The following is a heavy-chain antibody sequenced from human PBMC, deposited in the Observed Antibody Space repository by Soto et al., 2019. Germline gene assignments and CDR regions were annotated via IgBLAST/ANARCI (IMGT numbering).Heavy chain of an antibody. CDR3: ERLTAVAGSGSGY. CDR1: GGSFSGYY. J-gene: IGHJ4*02. D-gene: IGHD6-19*01. V-gene: IGHV4-34*01. Sequence: SETLSLTCAVYGGSFSGYYWSWIRQPPGKGLEWIGEINHSGSTNYNPSLKSRVTISVDTSKNQFSLKLSSVTAADTAVYYCERLTAVAGSGSGYWGQGTLVTVSS. CDR2: INHSGST.